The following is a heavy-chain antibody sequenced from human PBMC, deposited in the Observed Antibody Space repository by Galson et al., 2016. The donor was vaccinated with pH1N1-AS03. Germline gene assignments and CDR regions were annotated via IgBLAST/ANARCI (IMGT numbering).Heavy chain of an antibody. CDR2: IIAMFGTA. V-gene: IGHV1-69*06. D-gene: IGHD3-3*01. CDR1: GGTFSSYA. CDR3: ARDGNYDFWSGHDAFDI. J-gene: IGHJ3*02. Sequence: SVKVSCKASGGTFSSYAISWVRQAPGQGLEWMGGIIAMFGTANYAQKVQGRVTITADKSTSTAYMERSSLRSEDTAVYYCARDGNYDFWSGHDAFDIWGQGTMVTVSS.